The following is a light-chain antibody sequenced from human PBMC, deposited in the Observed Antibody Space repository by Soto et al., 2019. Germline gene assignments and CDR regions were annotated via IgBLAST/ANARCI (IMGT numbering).Light chain of an antibody. CDR1: QSVTNSY. Sequence: TXSLSPGERATLSCRASQSVTNSYLAWYQQKPGQAPRLFIYDASRRATGIPDRFSGSGSGTDFTLTISRLQPEDFAVYYCQQYGRSLTFGGGTKVEIK. CDR3: QQYGRSLT. V-gene: IGKV3-20*01. J-gene: IGKJ4*01. CDR2: DAS.